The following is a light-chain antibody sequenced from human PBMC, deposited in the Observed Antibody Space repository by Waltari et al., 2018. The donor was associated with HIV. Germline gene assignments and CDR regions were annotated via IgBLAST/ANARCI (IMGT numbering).Light chain of an antibody. CDR3: CSYAGSWV. Sequence: QSALTQPRSVSGSPGQSVTISCTDVGGYNYVSCYQQHPGKAPKLIIHHVSKRPSGVPDRFSGSKSGNTASLTISGLQADDEADYYCCSYAGSWVFGGGTKVTVL. J-gene: IGLJ3*02. CDR2: HVS. CDR1: VGGYNY. V-gene: IGLV2-11*01.